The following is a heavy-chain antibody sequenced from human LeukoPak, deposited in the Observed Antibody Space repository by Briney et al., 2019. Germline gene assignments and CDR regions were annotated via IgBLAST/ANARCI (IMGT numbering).Heavy chain of an antibody. CDR1: GLTVSSY. Sequence: GRSLRLSCAASGLTVSSYMSWVRQAPGKGLEWVSVIYSGGSIYYADSVKGRFTISRDKSKNTLYLQMNSLRAEDTAVYYCARPPYGGVDYWGQGTLVTVSS. CDR3: ARPPYGGVDY. D-gene: IGHD4-23*01. J-gene: IGHJ4*02. CDR2: IYSGGSI. V-gene: IGHV3-66*04.